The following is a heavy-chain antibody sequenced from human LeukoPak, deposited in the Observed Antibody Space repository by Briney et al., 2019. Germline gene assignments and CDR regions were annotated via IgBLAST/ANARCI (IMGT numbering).Heavy chain of an antibody. Sequence: GGSLRLSCATSGFTLSSFKMTWVRQAPGKGLEWVASISPSSSYISYADSLKGRVTVSRDNAKHSVFLQISSLRAEDTAVYYCARDLTGGEYFDSWGQGTLVSVSS. CDR3: ARDLTGGEYFDS. V-gene: IGHV3-21*01. D-gene: IGHD3-16*01. CDR2: ISPSSSYI. CDR1: GFTLSSFK. J-gene: IGHJ4*02.